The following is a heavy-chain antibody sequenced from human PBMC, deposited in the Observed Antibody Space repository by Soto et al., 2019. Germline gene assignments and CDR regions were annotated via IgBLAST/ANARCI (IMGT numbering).Heavy chain of an antibody. V-gene: IGHV3-21*01. D-gene: IGHD2-15*01. CDR2: ISSSSSYI. CDR3: ARSGDYCSGGSCYFYFYYYGMDV. CDR1: GFTFSSYS. Sequence: GGSLRLSCASSGFTFSSYSMNWVRQAPGKGLEWVSSISSSSSYIYYADSVKGRFTISRDNAKNSLYLQMNSLRAEDTAVYYCARSGDYCSGGSCYFYFYYYGMDVWGQGTTVTVSS. J-gene: IGHJ6*02.